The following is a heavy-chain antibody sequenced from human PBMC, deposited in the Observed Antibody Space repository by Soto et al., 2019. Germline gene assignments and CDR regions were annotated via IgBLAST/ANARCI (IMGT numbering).Heavy chain of an antibody. D-gene: IGHD3-22*01. CDR3: AKVGYYYDSSGSFDY. J-gene: IGHJ4*02. V-gene: IGHV3-30*18. CDR2: ISYDGSNK. CDR1: GFTFSSYG. Sequence: QVQLVESGGGVVQPGRSLRLSCAASGFTFSSYGMHWVRQAPGKGLEWVAVISYDGSNKYYADSVKGRFTISRDNSKNTLYLQMNSLRAEDTAVYYCAKVGYYYDSSGSFDYWGQGTLVTVSS.